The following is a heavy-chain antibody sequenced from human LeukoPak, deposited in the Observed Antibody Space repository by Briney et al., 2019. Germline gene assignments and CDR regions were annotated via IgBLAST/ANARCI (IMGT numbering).Heavy chain of an antibody. Sequence: GGSLRLSCAASGFTFSGYSMNWVRQAPGKGLEWVSSISTTSDYIHYADSLKGRVAISRDNAKNSLYLQMNSLRAEDTAVYYCARGGIYSQGFDYWGRGSLVTVSS. V-gene: IGHV3-21*01. CDR3: ARGGIYSQGFDY. J-gene: IGHJ4*02. CDR2: ISTTSDYI. D-gene: IGHD6-13*01. CDR1: GFTFSGYS.